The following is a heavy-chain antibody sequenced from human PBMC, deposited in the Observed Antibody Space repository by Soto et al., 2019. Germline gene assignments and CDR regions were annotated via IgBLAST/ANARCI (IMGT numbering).Heavy chain of an antibody. D-gene: IGHD3-16*01. J-gene: IGHJ3*01. CDR1: GGSISSYY. CDR3: ARQRFSSYDALDF. CDR2: IYYSGST. Sequence: SETLSLTCTVSGGSISSYYWSWIRQPPGKGLEWIGYIYYSGSTKYSPSLQSRVSMSIDTSENQFSLRLSSVTAADTALYYCARQRFSSYDALDFWGQGTMVTVSS. V-gene: IGHV4-59*08.